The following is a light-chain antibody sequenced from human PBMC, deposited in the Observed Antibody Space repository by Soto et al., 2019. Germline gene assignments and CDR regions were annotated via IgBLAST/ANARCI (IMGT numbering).Light chain of an antibody. CDR2: KAS. CDR1: QSIGTW. CDR3: QQYNTYPLT. Sequence: DIQMTQSPSTLSASVGDRVTITCRASQSIGTWLAWYQQKPGKAPKLLIYKASSLEGGVPSRFSGSGSGTEFNITVSSLQPDDFATYYCQQYNTYPLTFGEGPRWRSN. V-gene: IGKV1-5*03. J-gene: IGKJ4*01.